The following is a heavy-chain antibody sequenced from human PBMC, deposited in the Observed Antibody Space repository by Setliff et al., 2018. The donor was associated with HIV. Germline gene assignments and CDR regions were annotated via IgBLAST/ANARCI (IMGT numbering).Heavy chain of an antibody. CDR3: ARDGVWDECYYYYMDV. CDR1: EYTFTDFY. D-gene: IGHD3-16*01. J-gene: IGHJ6*03. V-gene: IGHV1-2*06. Sequence: ASVKVSCKASEYTFTDFYVHWVRQAPGQGLEWMGRINPKSGGTNYAQNFQGRVTMTRDTSRKTAYMELKRLTSDDTAVYYCARDGVWDECYYYYMDVWGKGTTVTVSS. CDR2: INPKSGGT.